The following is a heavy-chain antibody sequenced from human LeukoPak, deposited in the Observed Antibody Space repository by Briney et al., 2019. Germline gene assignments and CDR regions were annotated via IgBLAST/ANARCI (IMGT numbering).Heavy chain of an antibody. Sequence: PGGSLRLSCAASGFTFSSYGMHWVRQAPGKGLEWVAVISYDGSNKYYADSVKGRFTISRDNSKNTLYLQMNSLRAEDTAVYYCAKDMPPPNYDSSGYIDYWGQGTPVTVSS. CDR3: AKDMPPPNYDSSGYIDY. V-gene: IGHV3-30*18. J-gene: IGHJ4*02. CDR1: GFTFSSYG. CDR2: ISYDGSNK. D-gene: IGHD3-22*01.